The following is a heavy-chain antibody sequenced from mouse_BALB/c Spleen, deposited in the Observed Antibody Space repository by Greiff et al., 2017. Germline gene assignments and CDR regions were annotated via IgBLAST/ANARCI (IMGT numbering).Heavy chain of an antibody. Sequence: QVQLQQPGAELVMPGASVKMSCKASGYTFTDYWMPWVKQRPGQGLEWIGAIDTSDSYTSYNQKFKGKATLTVDESSSTAYMQLSSLTSEDSAVYYCARGSQFWYFDVWGAGTTVTVSS. CDR1: GYTFTDYW. J-gene: IGHJ1*01. CDR2: IDTSDSYT. CDR3: ARGSQFWYFDV. V-gene: IGHV1-69*01.